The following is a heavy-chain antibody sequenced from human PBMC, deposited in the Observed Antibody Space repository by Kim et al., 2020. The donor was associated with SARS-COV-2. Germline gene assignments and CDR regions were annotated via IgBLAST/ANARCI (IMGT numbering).Heavy chain of an antibody. J-gene: IGHJ4*02. D-gene: IGHD2-2*02. Sequence: GGSLRLSCAASGFTFSSYGMHWVRQAPGKGLEWVAVIWYDGSNKYYADSVKGRFTISRDNSKNTLYLQMNSLRAEDTAVYYCAREAPMAAIFDYWGQGTLVTVSS. CDR2: IWYDGSNK. CDR3: AREAPMAAIFDY. CDR1: GFTFSSYG. V-gene: IGHV3-33*01.